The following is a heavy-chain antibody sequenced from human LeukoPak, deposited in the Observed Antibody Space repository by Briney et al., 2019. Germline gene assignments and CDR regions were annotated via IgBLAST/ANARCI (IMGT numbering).Heavy chain of an antibody. CDR2: ISAYNGNT. Sequence: GASVKVSCKASGYTFTGYYMHWVRQAPGQGLEWMGWISAYNGNTNYAQKLQGRVTMTTDTSTSTAYMELRSLRSDDTAVYYCARDGRGGGDYDIWGQGTMVTVSS. J-gene: IGHJ3*02. CDR1: GYTFTGYY. V-gene: IGHV1-18*04. CDR3: ARDGRGGGDYDI. D-gene: IGHD2-21*01.